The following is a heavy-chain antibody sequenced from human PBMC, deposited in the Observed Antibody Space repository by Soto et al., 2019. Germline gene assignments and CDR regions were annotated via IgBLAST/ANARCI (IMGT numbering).Heavy chain of an antibody. D-gene: IGHD1-1*01. CDR3: AHRRGGYNWDDGYFDF. CDR2: TYWHDDN. CDR1: GFSISTSGVG. V-gene: IGHV2-5*01. J-gene: IGHJ4*02. Sequence: QITLKESGPTLVKPTQTLTLTCTFSGFSISTSGVGVGWIRQPPGKALEWLAFTYWHDDNRYNPSLRSRLTVAKDTSKSLVVLLMTSVDPVDTATYYCAHRRGGYNWDDGYFDFWGQGTLVTVSS.